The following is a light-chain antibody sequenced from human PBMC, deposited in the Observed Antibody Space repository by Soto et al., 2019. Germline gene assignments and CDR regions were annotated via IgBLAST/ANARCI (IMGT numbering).Light chain of an antibody. CDR3: QHYGGSPPNT. J-gene: IGKJ2*01. V-gene: IGKV3-20*01. Sequence: EIVLTQSPDTLSLSPGERATVSCRASESLVSRYLAWYQQKPGQAPRLLVYGASIRATGIPDRFTCSGSGTDFTLTINRLAPEDFAVYFCQHYGGSPPNTFGQGTKLEMK. CDR2: GAS. CDR1: ESLVSRY.